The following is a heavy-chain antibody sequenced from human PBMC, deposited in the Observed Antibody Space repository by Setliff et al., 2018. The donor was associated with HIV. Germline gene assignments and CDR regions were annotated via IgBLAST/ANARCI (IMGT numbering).Heavy chain of an antibody. V-gene: IGHV4-61*01. J-gene: IGHJ4*02. D-gene: IGHD6-19*01. CDR2: IYYSGST. Sequence: PSETLSLTCAVSGGPLNSRNWWSWVRQPPGKGLEWIGYIYYSGSTNYNPSLKSRVTISVDTSKNQFSLNLSSVTAADTAVYYCARDNGVAGFDYWGQGTLVTVSS. CDR3: ARDNGVAGFDY. CDR1: GGPLNSRNW.